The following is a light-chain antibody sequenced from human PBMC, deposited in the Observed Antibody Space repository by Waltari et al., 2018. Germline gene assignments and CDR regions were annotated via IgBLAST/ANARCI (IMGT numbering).Light chain of an antibody. J-gene: IGLJ2*01. CDR2: QVT. CDR1: NSAVGGFNY. Sequence: QSALTQPPSASGSPGQSVIISCTGTNSAVGGFNYVSWYQQHPGKAPKLMIYQVTQRPSGVPDRFSGSKSGNTASLTVSGLQTEDEANYYCSSYAGSNLVFGGGTKLTVL. CDR3: SSYAGSNLV. V-gene: IGLV2-8*01.